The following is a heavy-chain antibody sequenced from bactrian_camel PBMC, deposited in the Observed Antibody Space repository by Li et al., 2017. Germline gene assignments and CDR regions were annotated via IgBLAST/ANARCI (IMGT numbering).Heavy chain of an antibody. Sequence: VQLVESGGGLVRPGGSLRLSCAASGYTGATHSVAWFRWPPGKWREGIAVFEISNGATEYHDSVMGRFTISQDNAKNTVYLQMNDLRLEDTGMYYCAIGRFCAVMLGRPSYDHWGQGTQVTVS. CDR1: GYTGATHS. CDR2: FEISNGAT. J-gene: IGHJ4*01. D-gene: IGHD1*01. V-gene: IGHV3S61*01. CDR3: AIGRFCAVMLGRPSYDH.